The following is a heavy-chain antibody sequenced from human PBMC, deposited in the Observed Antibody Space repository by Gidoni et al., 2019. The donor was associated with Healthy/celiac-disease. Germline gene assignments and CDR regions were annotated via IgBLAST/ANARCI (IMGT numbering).Heavy chain of an antibody. Sequence: EVQLVQSGAEVKKPGESLKISCKGSGYSFTSYWIGWVRQMPGKGLECMGIIYPGDSDTRYSPSFQGQVTISADESISTAYLQWSSLKASDTAMYYCARMRDDFWSGYYYLDYCGQGTLVTVSS. D-gene: IGHD3-3*01. CDR1: GYSFTSYW. CDR3: ARMRDDFWSGYYYLDY. J-gene: IGHJ4*02. V-gene: IGHV5-51*01. CDR2: IYPGDSDT.